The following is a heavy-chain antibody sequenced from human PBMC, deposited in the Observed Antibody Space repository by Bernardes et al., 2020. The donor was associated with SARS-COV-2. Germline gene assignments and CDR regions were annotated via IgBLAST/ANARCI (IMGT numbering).Heavy chain of an antibody. CDR3: ARSIAATGIRNYYHAMDV. Sequence: ASVKVSCKASGYTFTSFGISWVRQAPGQGLEWMGWINSYNGNTNYAQKVQGRVTMTADTSTSTAYMQLRRLRSDDTAVYYCARSIAATGIRNYYHAMDVWGQGTTVTVSS. CDR1: GYTFTSFG. V-gene: IGHV1-18*01. CDR2: INSYNGNT. D-gene: IGHD6-13*01. J-gene: IGHJ6*02.